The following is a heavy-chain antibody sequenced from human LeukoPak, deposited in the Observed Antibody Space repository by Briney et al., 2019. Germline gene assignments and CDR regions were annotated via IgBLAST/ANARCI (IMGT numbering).Heavy chain of an antibody. CDR2: IRGSGGST. CDR3: ARVFVGENFDY. CDR1: GLTFTTYA. Sequence: GGSLRLSCAASGLTFTTYAMTWVRQAPGRGLEWVSTIRGSGGSTYYADSVKGRFTISRDNAKNSLYLQMNSLRAEDTAVYFCARVFVGENFDYWGQGTLVTVSS. J-gene: IGHJ4*02. D-gene: IGHD3-10*02. V-gene: IGHV3-23*01.